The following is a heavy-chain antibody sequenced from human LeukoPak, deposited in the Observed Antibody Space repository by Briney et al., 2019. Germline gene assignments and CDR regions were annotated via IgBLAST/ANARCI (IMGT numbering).Heavy chain of an antibody. V-gene: IGHV3-30*02. CDR3: AKGWQWLVLNYFVY. Sequence: RGSLRVSCAASGFTFSSYGMHWVRQAPGKGLEWVAFIRYDGGNTYYADSLKGRVTLSTDTSTNTLYMQMNSLRAEDTAVYYCAKGWQWLVLNYFVYWLQGRLVAV. CDR2: IRYDGGNT. CDR1: GFTFSSYG. D-gene: IGHD6-19*01. J-gene: IGHJ4*02.